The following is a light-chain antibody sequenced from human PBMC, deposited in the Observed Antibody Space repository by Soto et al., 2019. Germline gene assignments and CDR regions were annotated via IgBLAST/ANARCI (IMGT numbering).Light chain of an antibody. V-gene: IGLV2-14*01. CDR1: SSDVGGYNY. Sequence: QSALTQPASVSGSPGQSITISCTGTSSDVGGYNYVSWYQQHPGKAPKLMIYEVSNRPSGVSNRFSGSKSGNTASLTISGLQAEDEADYYCCSYTSSSTPWVFGGGTQLTVL. CDR3: CSYTSSSTPWV. J-gene: IGLJ3*02. CDR2: EVS.